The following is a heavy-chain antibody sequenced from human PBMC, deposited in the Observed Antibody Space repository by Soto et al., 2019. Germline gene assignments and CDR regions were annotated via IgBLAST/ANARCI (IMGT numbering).Heavy chain of an antibody. Sequence: SETLSLTCAVYGGSFSGYYWSWIRQPPGKGLEWIGEINHSGSTNYNPSLKSRVTISVDTSKDQFSLKLSSVTAADTAVYYCARGQSSLLLDCWGQGVLVTVSS. CDR3: ARGQSSLLLDC. CDR2: INHSGST. J-gene: IGHJ4*02. V-gene: IGHV4-34*01. CDR1: GGSFSGYY. D-gene: IGHD2-8*02.